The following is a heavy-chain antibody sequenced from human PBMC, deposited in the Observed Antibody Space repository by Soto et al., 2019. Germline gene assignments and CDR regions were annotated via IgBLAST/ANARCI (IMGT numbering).Heavy chain of an antibody. V-gene: IGHV3-30-3*01. CDR2: ISYDGSNK. CDR1: GFTFSSYA. CDR3: ARDHCSSTSCGDFDI. D-gene: IGHD2-2*01. Sequence: SLSLSCSASGFTFSSYAMDWVLHAPFKGLEWVAVISYDGSNKYYADSVKGRFTISRDNSKNTLYLQMNSLRAEDTAVYYCARDHCSSTSCGDFDIWGQGTLVPVSS. J-gene: IGHJ3*02.